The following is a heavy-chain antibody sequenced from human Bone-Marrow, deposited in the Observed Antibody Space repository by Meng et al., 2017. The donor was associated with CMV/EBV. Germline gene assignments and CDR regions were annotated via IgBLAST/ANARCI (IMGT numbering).Heavy chain of an antibody. Sequence: GESLKISCAASGFTFSSYEMNWVRQAPGKGLAWVSYISSSGSTIYYADAVKGRFTISRDNAKNSLYLQMNSLRAEDTAVYYCAREGRYCSSTSCPRFRDYYGMDVWGQGTTVTGSS. D-gene: IGHD2-2*01. J-gene: IGHJ6*01. V-gene: IGHV3-48*03. CDR1: GFTFSSYE. CDR2: ISSSGSTI. CDR3: AREGRYCSSTSCPRFRDYYGMDV.